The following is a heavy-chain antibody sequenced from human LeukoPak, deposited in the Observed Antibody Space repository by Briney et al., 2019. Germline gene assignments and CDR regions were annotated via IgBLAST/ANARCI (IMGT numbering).Heavy chain of an antibody. CDR1: GFTFDDYA. D-gene: IGHD3-22*01. Sequence: GGSLRLSCAASGFTFDDYAMHWVRQAPGKGLEWVSGISWNSGSIGYADSVKGRFTISRDNAKNSLYLQMNSLRAEDTAVYYCARDSSGYYEGAFDYWGQGTLVTVSS. CDR3: ARDSSGYYEGAFDY. V-gene: IGHV3-9*01. CDR2: ISWNSGSI. J-gene: IGHJ4*02.